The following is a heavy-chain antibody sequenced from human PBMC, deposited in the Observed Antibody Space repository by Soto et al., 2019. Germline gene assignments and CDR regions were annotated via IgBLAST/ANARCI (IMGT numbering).Heavy chain of an antibody. D-gene: IGHD3-3*01. CDR1: GGSFSGYY. J-gene: IGHJ4*02. CDR3: ARVSAYYDFWSGYYLYFDY. CDR2: SNHSGST. Sequence: QVQLQQWGAGLLKPSETLSLTCAVYGGSFSGYYWSWIRQPPGKGLEWIGESNHSGSTNYNPSLTSRVTISVDTSKNQFSLKLSSVTAADTAVYYCARVSAYYDFWSGYYLYFDYWGQGTLVTVSS. V-gene: IGHV4-34*01.